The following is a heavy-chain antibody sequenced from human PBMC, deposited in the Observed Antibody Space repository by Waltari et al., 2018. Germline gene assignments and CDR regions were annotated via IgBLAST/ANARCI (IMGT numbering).Heavy chain of an antibody. CDR3: ARDQEYCSGGSCYRGFYYYYYGMDV. D-gene: IGHD2-15*01. CDR2: IWYDGSNK. Sequence: QVQLVESGGGVVQPGRSLRLSCAASGFTFSSYGMPWVRQAPGKGLEWVAVIWYDGSNKYYADSVKGRFTISRDNSKNTLYLQMNSLRAEDTAVYYCARDQEYCSGGSCYRGFYYYYYGMDVWGQGTTVTVSS. V-gene: IGHV3-33*01. CDR1: GFTFSSYG. J-gene: IGHJ6*02.